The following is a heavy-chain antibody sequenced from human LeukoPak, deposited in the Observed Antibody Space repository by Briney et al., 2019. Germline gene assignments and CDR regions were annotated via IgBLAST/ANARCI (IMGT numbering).Heavy chain of an antibody. J-gene: IGHJ4*02. CDR2: IYHSGST. CDR1: GGSFSGYY. V-gene: IGHV4-34*01. D-gene: IGHD4-17*01. Sequence: SETLSLTCAVYGGSFSGYYWSWIRQPPGKGLEWIGSIYHSGSTYYNPSLKSRVTISVDTSKNQFSLKLSTVTAADTAVYYCAREETYGDYEGYWGQGTLVTVSS. CDR3: AREETYGDYEGY.